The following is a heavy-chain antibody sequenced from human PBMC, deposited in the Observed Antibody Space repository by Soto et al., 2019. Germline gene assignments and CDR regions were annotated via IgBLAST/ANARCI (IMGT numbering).Heavy chain of an antibody. CDR3: AKDQGRSSWYFDY. D-gene: IGHD6-13*01. Sequence: GESLKISCAASGFTFSSYAMSWVRQAPGKGLEWVSAISGSGGSTYYADSVKGRFTISRDNSKNTLYLQMNSLRAEDTAVYYCAKDQGRSSWYFDYWGQGTLVTVSS. V-gene: IGHV3-23*01. CDR1: GFTFSSYA. CDR2: ISGSGGST. J-gene: IGHJ4*02.